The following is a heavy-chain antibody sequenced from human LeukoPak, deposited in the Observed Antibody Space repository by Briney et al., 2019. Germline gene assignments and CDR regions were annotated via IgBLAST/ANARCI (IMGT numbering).Heavy chain of an antibody. J-gene: IGHJ4*02. Sequence: SETLSLTCGVSGYSISSGYYWGWIRQPPGKGMEWIGSIYQSGRTYYNPSLKSRVTISVDTSKNQFSLKLNSVTAADTAVYYCARPTPYCSGGSCYFDYWGQGTLVTVSS. CDR3: ARPTPYCSGGSCYFDY. D-gene: IGHD2-15*01. V-gene: IGHV4-38-2*01. CDR2: IYQSGRT. CDR1: GYSISSGYY.